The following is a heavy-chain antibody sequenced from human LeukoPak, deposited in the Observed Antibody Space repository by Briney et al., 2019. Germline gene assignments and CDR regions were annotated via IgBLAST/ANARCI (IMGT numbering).Heavy chain of an antibody. CDR1: GFTFSSYA. V-gene: IGHV4-34*01. CDR2: INHSGST. J-gene: IGHJ4*02. D-gene: IGHD3-22*01. CDR3: ARNPPDYYDSSGYYYDGGDY. Sequence: GSLRLSCAASGFTFSSYAMSWIRQPPGKGLEWIGEINHSGSTNYNPSLKSRVTISVDTSKNQFSLKLSSVTAADTAVYYCARNPPDYYDSSGYYYDGGDYWGQGTLVTVSS.